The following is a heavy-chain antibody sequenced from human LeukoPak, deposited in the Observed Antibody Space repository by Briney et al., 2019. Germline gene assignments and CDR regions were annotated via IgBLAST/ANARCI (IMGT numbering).Heavy chain of an antibody. J-gene: IGHJ4*02. Sequence: KTSETLSLTCDVSGGSVRSYWWGWVRQLAGKGLEWLGRIYSTGSTRFNPSLKSRLTLSIDTSTNQFSLKLTSVTAADTAVYFCARQGYTVSYYFLDYWSQGTLVTVSS. CDR1: GGSVRSYW. V-gene: IGHV4-4*07. CDR3: ARQGYTVSYYFLDY. CDR2: IYSTGST. D-gene: IGHD1-26*01.